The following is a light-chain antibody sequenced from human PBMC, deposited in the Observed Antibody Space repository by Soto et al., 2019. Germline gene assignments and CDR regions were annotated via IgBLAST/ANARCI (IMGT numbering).Light chain of an antibody. Sequence: QSVLTQPPSASGTPGQRVTISCSGSTGNIGSNYVNWYQQLPGAAPKLLIYKNDKRPSGVPDRFSASRSASSASLAISGLRSDDEAEYFCGTWDDSLTTWMSGGGTKVTVL. CDR3: GTWDDSLTTWM. V-gene: IGLV1-47*01. CDR1: TGNIGSNY. J-gene: IGLJ3*02. CDR2: KND.